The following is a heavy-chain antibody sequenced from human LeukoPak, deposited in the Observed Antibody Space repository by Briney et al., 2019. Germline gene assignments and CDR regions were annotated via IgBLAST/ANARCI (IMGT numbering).Heavy chain of an antibody. CDR2: INPSGGST. J-gene: IGHJ4*02. D-gene: IGHD6-13*01. CDR1: GYTFTSYY. CDR3: ARSSRAAAETDY. V-gene: IGHV1-46*01. Sequence: ASVKVSCKASGYTFTSYYMHWVRQAPGQGPEWMGIINPSGGSTSYAQKFQGRVTMTRDMSTSTVYMELSSLRSEDTAVYYCARSSRAAAETDYWGQGTLVTVSS.